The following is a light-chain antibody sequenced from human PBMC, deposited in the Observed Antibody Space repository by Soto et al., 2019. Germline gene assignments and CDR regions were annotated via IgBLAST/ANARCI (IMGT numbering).Light chain of an antibody. CDR3: QQYGSLTWT. CDR1: QSVSNNY. Sequence: EVVLTQSPGTLSLSPGERATLSYRASQSVSNNYLAWYQQKPGQAPRPLISGASRRATGVPDRFSGSGSGTDFTLTISRLEPEDFAVYYCQQYGSLTWTFGQGTKVEIK. CDR2: GAS. V-gene: IGKV3-20*01. J-gene: IGKJ1*01.